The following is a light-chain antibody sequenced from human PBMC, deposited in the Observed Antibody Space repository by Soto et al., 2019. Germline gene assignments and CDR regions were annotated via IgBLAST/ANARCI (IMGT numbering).Light chain of an antibody. CDR1: SGDIGSYNR. Sequence: ALTQRACVSGSPGESITISCTGTSGDIGSYNRVSWYQQHPGKAPKLIIYEVTDRPSGDSNRFSGSKSGNTASLTISGLQAEDEAEYYCSSYTNINTRACVFGTGTKVTVL. CDR2: EVT. J-gene: IGLJ1*01. CDR3: SSYTNINTRACV. V-gene: IGLV2-14*01.